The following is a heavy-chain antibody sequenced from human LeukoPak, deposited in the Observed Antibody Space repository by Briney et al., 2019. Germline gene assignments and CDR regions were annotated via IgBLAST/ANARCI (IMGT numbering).Heavy chain of an antibody. CDR2: ISSSSSTI. J-gene: IGHJ2*01. Sequence: GGSLRLSCAASGFTFSSYSMNWVRQAPGKGLEWVSYISSSSSTIYYADSVKGRFTISRDNAKNSLYPQMNSLRAEDTAVYYCVRDSQYGDYRYFDLWGRGTLVTVSS. V-gene: IGHV3-48*01. CDR3: VRDSQYGDYRYFDL. D-gene: IGHD4-17*01. CDR1: GFTFSSYS.